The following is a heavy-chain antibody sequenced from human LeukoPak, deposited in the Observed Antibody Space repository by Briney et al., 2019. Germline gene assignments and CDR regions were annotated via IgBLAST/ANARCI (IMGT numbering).Heavy chain of an antibody. CDR3: ARVPAKRYCSSTSCYSGWFDP. V-gene: IGHV1-8*01. J-gene: IGHJ5*02. CDR2: MNPNSGNT. Sequence: GASVKVSCKASGYTFTSYDINWVRQATAQGLEWMGWMNPNSGNTGYAQKFQGRVTMTRNTSISTAYMELSSLRSEDTAVYYCARVPAKRYCSSTSCYSGWFDPWGQGTLVTVSS. CDR1: GYTFTSYD. D-gene: IGHD2-2*01.